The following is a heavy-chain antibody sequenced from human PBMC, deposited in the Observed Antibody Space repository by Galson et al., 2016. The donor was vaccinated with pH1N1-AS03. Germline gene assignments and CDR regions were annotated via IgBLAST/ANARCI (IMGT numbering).Heavy chain of an antibody. CDR3: AKDSNEYCSGGNCLAFDI. CDR2: ISGNSSYI. CDR1: GFTFSHYS. Sequence: SLRLSCAASGFTFSHYSMSWVRQAPGKGLEWVSSISGNSSYIYYADSVKGRFTISRYNAKKSVYLQMNSLRAEDTAVYYCAKDSNEYCSGGNCLAFDIWGQGTVVAVSS. V-gene: IGHV3-21*01. D-gene: IGHD2-15*01. J-gene: IGHJ3*02.